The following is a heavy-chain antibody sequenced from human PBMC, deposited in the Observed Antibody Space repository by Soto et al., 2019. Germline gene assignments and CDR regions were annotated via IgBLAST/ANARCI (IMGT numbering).Heavy chain of an antibody. J-gene: IGHJ3*02. CDR2: IIPIFGTA. V-gene: IGHV1-69*13. Sequence: SVKVSCKASGGTFSSYAISWVRQAPGQGLEWMGGIIPIFGTANYAQKFQGRVTITADESTSTAYMELSSLRSEDTAVYYCARNPRSGPAFDIWGQGTMVTVSS. CDR3: ARNPRSGPAFDI. CDR1: GGTFSSYA.